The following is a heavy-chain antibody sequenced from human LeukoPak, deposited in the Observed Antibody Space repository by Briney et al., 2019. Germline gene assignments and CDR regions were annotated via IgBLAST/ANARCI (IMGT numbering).Heavy chain of an antibody. Sequence: GGSLRLSRAPSGFTFSSYGMHWVRQAPGKGLEGVEFIRFEGTEKFYADSVKGRFTISRDNSKNTLYLQMNSLRAEDTAVYYCAELGITMIGGVWGKGTTVTISS. V-gene: IGHV3-30*02. J-gene: IGHJ6*04. CDR1: GFTFSSYG. CDR3: AELGITMIGGV. D-gene: IGHD3-10*02. CDR2: IRFEGTEK.